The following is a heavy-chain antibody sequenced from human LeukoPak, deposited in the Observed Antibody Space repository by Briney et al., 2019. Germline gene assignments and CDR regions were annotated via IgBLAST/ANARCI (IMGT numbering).Heavy chain of an antibody. V-gene: IGHV4-34*01. J-gene: IGHJ5*02. CDR3: AGNYYDSSGYYYNWFDP. CDR1: GGSFSGYY. D-gene: IGHD3-22*01. Sequence: SETLSLTCAVYGGSFSGYYWSWIRQPPGKGLEWIGEINHSGSTNYNPSLKSRVTISVDTSKNQFSLKLSSVTATDTAVYYCAGNYYDSSGYYYNWFDPWGQGTLVTVSS. CDR2: INHSGST.